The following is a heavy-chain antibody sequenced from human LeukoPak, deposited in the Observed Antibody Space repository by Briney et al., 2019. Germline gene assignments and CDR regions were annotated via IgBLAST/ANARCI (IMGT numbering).Heavy chain of an antibody. D-gene: IGHD4-23*01. CDR1: GGSISSGSYY. J-gene: IGHJ4*02. V-gene: IGHV4-61*02. CDR2: IYTSGST. Sequence: PSQTLSLTCTVSGGSISSGSYYWSWIRQPAGKGLEWIGRIYTSGSTNYNPSLKSRVTISVDTSKNQFSLKLSSVTAADTAVYYCAREGTTVVTGGNDYWGQGTLVTVSS. CDR3: AREGTTVVTGGNDY.